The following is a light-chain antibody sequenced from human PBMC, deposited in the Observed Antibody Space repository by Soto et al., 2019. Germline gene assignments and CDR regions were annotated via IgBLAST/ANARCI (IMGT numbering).Light chain of an antibody. CDR3: QESYSTPYT. CDR2: GAS. CDR1: QSVRAN. V-gene: IGKV3-15*01. J-gene: IGKJ2*01. Sequence: EIVMTQSPATLSVSPGERATVSCRASQSVRANVAWYQQKPGQAPRLLIYGASTRATGVPARFSGSGSGTEFTLTISSLQSEDFATYFCQESYSTPYTFGLGTKLEIK.